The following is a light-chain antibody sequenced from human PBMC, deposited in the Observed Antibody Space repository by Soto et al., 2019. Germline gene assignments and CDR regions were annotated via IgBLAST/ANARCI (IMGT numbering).Light chain of an antibody. V-gene: IGKV1-5*03. Sequence: DIQMTQSPSTLSSSVGDRVTITCRASHSISVWLAWYQQKPGKAPKLLIYQASTLESGDPSRFSGRGSGTDFTLTISSLQPDDFAPYYCQQYYTYPYTFGQGTQLEIK. CDR2: QAS. CDR3: QQYYTYPYT. CDR1: HSISVW. J-gene: IGKJ2*01.